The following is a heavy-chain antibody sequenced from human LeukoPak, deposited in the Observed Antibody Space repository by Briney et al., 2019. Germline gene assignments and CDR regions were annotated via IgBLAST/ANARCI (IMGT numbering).Heavy chain of an antibody. CDR1: GFTFSNYW. CDR3: ATLNGPLFEY. CDR2: IHQHGNEK. J-gene: IGHJ4*02. Sequence: TGGSLRLSCAASGFTFSNYWMSWVRQAPGKGLEWVASIHQHGNEKYFVDSVRGRFTISRDNAKNSLYLQMSSLRAEDTAVYCCATLNGPLFEYWGQGTLVTVSS. D-gene: IGHD2-8*01. V-gene: IGHV3-7*01.